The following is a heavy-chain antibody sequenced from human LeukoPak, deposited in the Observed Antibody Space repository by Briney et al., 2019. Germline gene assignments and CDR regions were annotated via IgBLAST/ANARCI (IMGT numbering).Heavy chain of an antibody. Sequence: PGGSLRLSCAASGFTVSSNYMSWVRQAPGKGLEWVSAISGSATTYYADSVRGRFIISRDNSKNTLYLQMSSLRAEDTAVYYCAKDSHWILFDDWGQGTLVTVSS. CDR3: AKDSHWILFDD. D-gene: IGHD2-2*03. CDR1: GFTVSSNY. CDR2: ISGSATT. J-gene: IGHJ4*02. V-gene: IGHV3-53*01.